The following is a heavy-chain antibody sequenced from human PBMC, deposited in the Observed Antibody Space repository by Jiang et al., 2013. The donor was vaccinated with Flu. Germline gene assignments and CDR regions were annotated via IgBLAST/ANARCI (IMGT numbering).Heavy chain of an antibody. J-gene: IGHJ4*02. CDR3: ARVGYYDGSGSDY. D-gene: IGHD3-22*01. CDR2: IFLQWDQ. Sequence: GKGLEWIGYIFLQWDQRLQPSLKSRVTMSVDTSKNHLSLKLSSVTAADTAVYYCARVGYYDGSGSDYWGQGTLVIVSS. V-gene: IGHV4-31*02.